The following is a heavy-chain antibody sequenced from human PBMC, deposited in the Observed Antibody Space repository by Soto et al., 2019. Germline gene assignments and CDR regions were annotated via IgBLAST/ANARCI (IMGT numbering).Heavy chain of an antibody. CDR3: VKDRYGDYGGIDY. D-gene: IGHD4-17*01. Sequence: GSLILSCSASGFTFSSYAMHWVRQAPGKGLEYVSAISSNGGSTYYADSVKGRFTISRDNSKNTLYLQMSSLRAEDTAVYYCVKDRYGDYGGIDYWGQGTMVTXSS. CDR1: GFTFSSYA. CDR2: ISSNGGST. J-gene: IGHJ4*02. V-gene: IGHV3-64D*06.